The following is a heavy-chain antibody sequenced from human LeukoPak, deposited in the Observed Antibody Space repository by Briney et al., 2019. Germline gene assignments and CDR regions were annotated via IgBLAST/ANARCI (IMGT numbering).Heavy chain of an antibody. CDR3: AKDMYYDSSGPVFDY. Sequence: PGGSLRLSCAASGFTFSNYGMSWVRQAPGKGLEWVSTISGSGGNTYYADSVKGRFTIPRDTSKNTLYLQMNSPRAEDTAVYYCAKDMYYDSSGPVFDYWGQGTLVTVSS. D-gene: IGHD3-22*01. CDR1: GFTFSNYG. CDR2: ISGSGGNT. V-gene: IGHV3-23*01. J-gene: IGHJ4*02.